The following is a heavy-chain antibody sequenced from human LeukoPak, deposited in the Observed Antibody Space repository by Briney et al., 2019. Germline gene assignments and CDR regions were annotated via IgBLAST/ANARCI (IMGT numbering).Heavy chain of an antibody. CDR1: GYTFTSYG. CDR3: ARVLRIPLIDP. V-gene: IGHV1-18*01. D-gene: IGHD2-15*01. CDR2: ISAYNGNT. Sequence: ASVKVSCKASGYTFTSYGISWVRQAPGQGPEWMGWISAYNGNTNYAQKLRGRVTMTTDTSTSTAYMELRSLRSDDTAVYYCARVLRIPLIDPWGQGTLVTVSS. J-gene: IGHJ5*02.